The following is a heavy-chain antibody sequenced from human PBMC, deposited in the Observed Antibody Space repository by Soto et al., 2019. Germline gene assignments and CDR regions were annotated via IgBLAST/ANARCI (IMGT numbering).Heavy chain of an antibody. CDR1: GFTFSSYS. V-gene: IGHV3-21*01. Sequence: GGALRLSCAGSGFTFSSYSMNWVRQAPGKGLEWVSSISSSSSYIYYADSVKGRFTISRDNAKNSLYLQMNSLRAEDTAVYYCAKNLGYCSGSSCYVFDYWGQGTLVTVSS. CDR3: AKNLGYCSGSSCYVFDY. D-gene: IGHD2-15*01. CDR2: ISSSSSYI. J-gene: IGHJ4*02.